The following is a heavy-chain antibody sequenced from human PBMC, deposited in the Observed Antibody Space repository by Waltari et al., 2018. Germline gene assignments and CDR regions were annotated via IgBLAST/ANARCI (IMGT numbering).Heavy chain of an antibody. CDR3: ARATKRGYDASAFDI. V-gene: IGHV1-3*01. CDR1: GYTFTSYA. CDR2: INAGNGNT. Sequence: QVQLVQSGAEVKKPGASVKVSCKASGYTFTSYAMHWVRQAPGQRLEWMGWINAGNGNTKYSQKFQGRVTITRDTSASTAYMELSSLRSEDTAVYYCARATKRGYDASAFDIWGQGTMVTVSS. D-gene: IGHD5-12*01. J-gene: IGHJ3*02.